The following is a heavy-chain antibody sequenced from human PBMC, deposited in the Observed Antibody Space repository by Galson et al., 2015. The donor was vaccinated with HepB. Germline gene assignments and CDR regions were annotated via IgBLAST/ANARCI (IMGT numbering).Heavy chain of an antibody. J-gene: IGHJ4*02. D-gene: IGHD4-23*01. CDR1: TFIFSTYS. Sequence: SLRLSCAASTFIFSTYSMNWVRQAPGKGLEWVSYISSGTTTIYCADSVKGRFTISRDNAKMSLYLQMNGLRAEDTAVYYCVSLRGNDLKPLDYWGQGTLVTVSS. V-gene: IGHV3-48*04. CDR2: ISSGTTTI. CDR3: VSLRGNDLKPLDY.